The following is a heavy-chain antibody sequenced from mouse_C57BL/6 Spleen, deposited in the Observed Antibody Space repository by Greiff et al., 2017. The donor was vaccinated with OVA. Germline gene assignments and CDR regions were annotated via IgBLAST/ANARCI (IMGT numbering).Heavy chain of an antibody. CDR1: GYTFTSYW. CDR3: ARSLGWAWFAY. D-gene: IGHD4-1*01. CDR2: IDPSDSYT. Sequence: QVQLQQPGAELVMPGASVKLSCKASGYTFTSYWMHWVKQRPGQGLEWIGEIDPSDSYTNYNQKFKGKSTLTVDKSSSTAYMQLSSLTSEDSAVYYCARSLGWAWFAYWGQGTLVTVSA. V-gene: IGHV1-69*01. J-gene: IGHJ3*01.